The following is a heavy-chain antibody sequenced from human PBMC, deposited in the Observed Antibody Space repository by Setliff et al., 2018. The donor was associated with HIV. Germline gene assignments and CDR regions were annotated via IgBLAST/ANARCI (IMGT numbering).Heavy chain of an antibody. Sequence: ASLKVSCKASGYTFTSYPMHWVRQAPGQGLEWMGVINTSGGSAGYAEKFRGRVTMTRDTSTNTVYMDLHNLRSEDTAVYYCARNQGDASGWYAGDYWGHGTLVTVSS. CDR3: ARNQGDASGWYAGDY. D-gene: IGHD6-19*01. CDR1: GYTFTSYP. CDR2: INTSGGSA. J-gene: IGHJ4*01. V-gene: IGHV1-46*01.